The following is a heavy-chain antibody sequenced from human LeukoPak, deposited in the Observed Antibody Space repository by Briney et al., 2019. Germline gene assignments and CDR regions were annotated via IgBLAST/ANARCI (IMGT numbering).Heavy chain of an antibody. V-gene: IGHV4-59*01. CDR3: ARASRGDYDFWSGYSYYFDY. D-gene: IGHD3-3*01. J-gene: IGHJ4*02. Sequence: PSETLSLTCTVSGGSISSYYWSWIRQPPGKGLEWIGYIYYSGSTNYNPSLKSRVTISVDTSKNQFSLKLSSVTAADTAVYYCARASRGDYDFWSGYSYYFDYWGQGTLVTVSS. CDR2: IYYSGST. CDR1: GGSISSYY.